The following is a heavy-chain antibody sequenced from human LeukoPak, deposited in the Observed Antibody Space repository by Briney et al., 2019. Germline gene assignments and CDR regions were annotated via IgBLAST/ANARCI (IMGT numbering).Heavy chain of an antibody. CDR3: ARTREGYYYGSGSYSVNWFDP. Sequence: ASVKVSCKASGYTFTGYYMHWVRQAPGQRLEWMGRINPNSGGTNYAQKFQGRVTMTRDTSISTAYMELSRLRSDDTAVYYCARTREGYYYGSGSYSVNWFDPWGQGTLVTVSS. CDR1: GYTFTGYY. D-gene: IGHD3-10*01. J-gene: IGHJ5*02. CDR2: INPNSGGT. V-gene: IGHV1-2*06.